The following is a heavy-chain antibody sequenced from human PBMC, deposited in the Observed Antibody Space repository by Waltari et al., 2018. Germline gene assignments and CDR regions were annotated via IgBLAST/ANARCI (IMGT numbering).Heavy chain of an antibody. CDR2: IYHSGST. J-gene: IGHJ4*02. V-gene: IGHV4-38-2*01. Sequence: QVQLQESGPGLVKPSETLSLTCAVSGYSTSSGYYWGWIRQPPGKGLEWIGSIYHSGSTYYNPSLKIRVTISVDTSKNQFSLKLSSVTAADTAVYYCAKYSGSYSPDYWGQGTLVTVSS. CDR3: AKYSGSYSPDY. D-gene: IGHD1-26*01. CDR1: GYSTSSGYY.